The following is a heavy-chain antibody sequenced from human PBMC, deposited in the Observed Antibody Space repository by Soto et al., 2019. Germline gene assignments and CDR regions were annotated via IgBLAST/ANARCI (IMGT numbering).Heavy chain of an antibody. V-gene: IGHV1-46*01. Sequence: QVQLVQSGAEVRKPGAAVKVSCKASGCTFTFYYIHWVRQAPGQGLEWMGIINTRAGSTTYAQKFQGRVTITRDTSTSSVYMELGSLRSDETAVYYCARQKIVGNTGFDSWGQGTLVTVSS. D-gene: IGHD1-26*01. J-gene: IGHJ4*02. CDR2: INTRAGST. CDR3: ARQKIVGNTGFDS. CDR1: GCTFTFYY.